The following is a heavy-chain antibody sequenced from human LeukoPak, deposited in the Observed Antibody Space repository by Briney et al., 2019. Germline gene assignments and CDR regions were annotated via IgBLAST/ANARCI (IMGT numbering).Heavy chain of an antibody. Sequence: SETLSLTCTVSGGSIRSSSYYWGWIRQPPGKGLEWIGSIYYSGSTSYNPSLKSRVTISVDTSKNQFSLKLSSVTAADTAVYYCARRGGGYGSGSYWNYWGQGTLVTVSS. CDR3: ARRGGGYGSGSYWNY. J-gene: IGHJ4*02. V-gene: IGHV4-39*01. CDR2: IYYSGST. D-gene: IGHD3-10*01. CDR1: GGSIRSSSYY.